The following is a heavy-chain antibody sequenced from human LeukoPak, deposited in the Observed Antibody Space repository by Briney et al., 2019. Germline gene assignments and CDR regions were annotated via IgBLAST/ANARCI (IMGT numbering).Heavy chain of an antibody. CDR2: ISGSSSIT. D-gene: IGHD3-10*01. CDR3: ARGGAQRYGSLFDH. J-gene: IGHJ4*02. CDR1: GFTFTSYE. Sequence: GGSLSLSCVASGFTFTSYEMNWVRQAPGRGLEWLAYISGSSSITDHADSVKGRFTISRDDTKNSLYLKMNSLRAGDTAVYYCARGGAQRYGSLFDHWGQGTMVTVSS. V-gene: IGHV3-48*03.